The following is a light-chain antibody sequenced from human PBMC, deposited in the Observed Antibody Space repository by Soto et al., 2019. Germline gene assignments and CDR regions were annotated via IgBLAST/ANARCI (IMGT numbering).Light chain of an antibody. CDR1: QSVSSK. J-gene: IGKJ1*01. Sequence: EVVMTQSPATESVSPGERATLSCRASQSVSSKLAWYQHKPGQAPRLLMYGASTRATGIPARFSGSGSGTEFTLIISSLQSEDFAVYYCQQYSDWPMTFGQGTKVEIK. CDR3: QQYSDWPMT. V-gene: IGKV3D-15*01. CDR2: GAS.